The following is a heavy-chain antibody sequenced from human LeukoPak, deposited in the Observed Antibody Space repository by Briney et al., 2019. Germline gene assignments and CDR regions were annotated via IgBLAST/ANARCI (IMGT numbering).Heavy chain of an antibody. V-gene: IGHV3-30-3*01. CDR2: ISFDGSNK. CDR3: AKAHPSGEYYFDY. Sequence: GGSLRLSCAASGFPFSSYAMHWVRQPPGKGLEWVAVISFDGSNKYYADSVKGRFTISRDNSKNTLYLQMNSLRAEDTAVYYCAKAHPSGEYYFDYWGQGTLVTVSS. D-gene: IGHD2-15*01. J-gene: IGHJ4*02. CDR1: GFPFSSYA.